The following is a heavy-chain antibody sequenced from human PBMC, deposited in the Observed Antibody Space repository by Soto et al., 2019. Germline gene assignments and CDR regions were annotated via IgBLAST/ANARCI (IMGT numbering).Heavy chain of an antibody. V-gene: IGHV4-31*03. J-gene: IGHJ4*02. CDR3: ATGGYCSGGSCYSAFDY. Sequence: QVQLQESGPGLVKPPQTLSLPGTFSVGSFSSGGYSWSWIRQHPGKGLEWIGYIYYSGSTYYNPSLRSRVTISVDTSKNQFSLKLSSVTAADTAVYYCATGGYCSGGSCYSAFDYWGQGTLVTVSS. CDR1: VGSFSSGGYS. D-gene: IGHD2-15*01. CDR2: IYYSGST.